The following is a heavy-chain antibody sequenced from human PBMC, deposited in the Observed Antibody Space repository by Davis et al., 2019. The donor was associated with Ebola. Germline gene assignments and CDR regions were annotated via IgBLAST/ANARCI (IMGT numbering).Heavy chain of an antibody. V-gene: IGHV1-69*08. CDR2: VIPILGTA. Sequence: SVKVSCKASGGTFSNYTFHWVRQAPGQGLEWMGRVIPILGTADYAQRSQGRVTITADTSTHTAYMELSRLRSDDTAMYYCTRGKWFDPWGQGTLVAVSS. CDR3: TRGKWFDP. CDR1: GGTFSNYT. J-gene: IGHJ5*02.